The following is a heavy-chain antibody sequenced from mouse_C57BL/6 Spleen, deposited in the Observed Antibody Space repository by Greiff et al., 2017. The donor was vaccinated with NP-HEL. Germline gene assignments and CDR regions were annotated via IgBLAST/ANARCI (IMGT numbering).Heavy chain of an antibody. D-gene: IGHD4-1*01. CDR1: GFTFSSYA. J-gene: IGHJ4*01. CDR2: ISDGGSYT. V-gene: IGHV5-4*01. CDR3: ARDRNWEDYAMDY. Sequence: EVNLVESGGGLVKPGGSLKLSCAASGFTFSSYAMSWVRQTPEKRLEWVATISDGGSYTYYPDNVKGRFTISRDNAKNNLYLQMSHLKSEDTAMYYCARDRNWEDYAMDYWGQGTSVTVSS.